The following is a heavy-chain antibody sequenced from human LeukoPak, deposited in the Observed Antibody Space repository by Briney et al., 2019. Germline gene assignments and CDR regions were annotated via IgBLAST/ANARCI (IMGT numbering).Heavy chain of an antibody. CDR2: ISGSGGST. J-gene: IGHJ3*01. D-gene: IGHD4-17*01. CDR1: GFNFCGYA. Sequence: AGGSLRLSCTASGFNFCGYAMSWVRQAPGKGLEWVSAISGSGGSTYYADSVKGRFTISRDNSKDTLYMQLNSPRAEDTAVYFCAKGQTTVMAFDVWGQGTMVSVSS. CDR3: AKGQTTVMAFDV. V-gene: IGHV3-23*01.